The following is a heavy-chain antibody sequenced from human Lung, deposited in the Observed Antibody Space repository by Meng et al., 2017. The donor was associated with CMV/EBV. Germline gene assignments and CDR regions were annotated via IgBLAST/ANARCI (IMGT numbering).Heavy chain of an antibody. CDR2: IYPGDSDT. CDR3: ARRDRAYCGGNCYREAFDI. CDR1: GYSFASYW. Sequence: SXXGSGYSFASYWIAWVRQMPGKGLEWMGIIYPGDSDTRYSPSFQGQVTISADQSISTAYLQWSSLKASDTAMYYCARRDRAYCGGNCYREAFDIWGQGXMVTVSS. J-gene: IGHJ3*02. V-gene: IGHV5-51*01. D-gene: IGHD2-21*01.